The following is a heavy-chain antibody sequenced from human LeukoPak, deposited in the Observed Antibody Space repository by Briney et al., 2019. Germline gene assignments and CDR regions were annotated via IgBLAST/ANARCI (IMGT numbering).Heavy chain of an antibody. CDR1: GFTFSSYS. D-gene: IGHD2-2*01. J-gene: IGHJ4*02. Sequence: GGSLRLSCAASGFTFSSYSINWVRQAPGKGLEWVSVISSSSNYIFYADSVKGRFTISRDNAKNSLYLQMNSLRAEDTAVYYCARGGCTSASCYLFDYWDQGTLVTVSS. CDR2: ISSSSNYI. V-gene: IGHV3-21*01. CDR3: ARGGCTSASCYLFDY.